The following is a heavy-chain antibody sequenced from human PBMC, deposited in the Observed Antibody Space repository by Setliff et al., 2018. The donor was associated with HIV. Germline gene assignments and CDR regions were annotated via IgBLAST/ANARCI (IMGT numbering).Heavy chain of an antibody. CDR2: VYHSGST. V-gene: IGHV4-38-2*01. Sequence: KTSETLSLTCAVSGYSVNSDYLWCWIRQPPGKGLEWIGSVYHSGSTYYNPSLKGRVTVSVDTSKNQFSLKLSSVTAADTAVYYCARAGYYGSTSYWEYFQHWGQGTLVTVSS. CDR3: ARAGYYGSTSYWEYFQH. D-gene: IGHD3-22*01. J-gene: IGHJ1*01. CDR1: GYSVNSDYL.